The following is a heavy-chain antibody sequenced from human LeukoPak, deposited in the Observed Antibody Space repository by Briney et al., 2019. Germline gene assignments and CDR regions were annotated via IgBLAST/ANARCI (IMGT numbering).Heavy chain of an antibody. D-gene: IGHD2-15*01. CDR2: IKESGSET. Sequence: PGGCLRLSCVAAGFMLSSYWMSWVRQAPGKGLEWVASIKESGSETFYMDSAKGRFTISRDSARNSLYLQLNTLRAEDTAVYYCVRDSGRRSDYWGRGTLVSVST. V-gene: IGHV3-7*05. J-gene: IGHJ4*02. CDR1: GFMLSSYW. CDR3: VRDSGRRSDY.